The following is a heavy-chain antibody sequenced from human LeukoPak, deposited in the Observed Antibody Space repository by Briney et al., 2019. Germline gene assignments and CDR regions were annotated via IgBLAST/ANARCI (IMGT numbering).Heavy chain of an antibody. CDR1: GGSISSGGYY. Sequence: PSQTLSLTCTVSGGSISSGGYYWSWIRQRPGKGLEWIGYIYYSGSTYHNPSLKSRVTISIDTSKNQFSLKLNSVNVAETAVYYCARKSEYYTSGSYLYWFDPWGQGTLVSVSS. J-gene: IGHJ5*02. V-gene: IGHV4-31*03. D-gene: IGHD3-10*01. CDR3: ARKSEYYTSGSYLYWFDP. CDR2: IYYSGST.